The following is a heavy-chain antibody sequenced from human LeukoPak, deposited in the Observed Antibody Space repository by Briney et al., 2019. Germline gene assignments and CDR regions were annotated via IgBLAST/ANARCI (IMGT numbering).Heavy chain of an antibody. CDR3: ARDSQGGGFDY. D-gene: IGHD3-16*01. J-gene: IGHJ4*02. Sequence: ASVKVSCKASGYTFTSYYMHWVRQAPGQGLEWMGIINPSGGSTSYAQKFQGRVTMTRDTSTSTVYMELSSLKSEDTAVYYCARDSQGGGFDYWGQGTLVTVSS. V-gene: IGHV1-46*01. CDR2: INPSGGST. CDR1: GYTFTSYY.